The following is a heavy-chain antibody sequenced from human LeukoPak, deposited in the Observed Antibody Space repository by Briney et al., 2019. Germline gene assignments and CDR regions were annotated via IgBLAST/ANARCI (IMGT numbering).Heavy chain of an antibody. CDR3: ARDTALWTFDI. CDR1: GDSISSGSYY. V-gene: IGHV4-61*02. CDR2: IYTSGSTINNPSLKNT. Sequence: SETLSLTCTVSGDSISSGSYYCTWIRQPAGKGLEWIGRIYTSGSTINNPSLKNTNYNPSLKSRLTMSVDRSKNQFSLKMTSVTAAATAMYYCARDTALWTFDIWGQGTMVTVSS. D-gene: IGHD2-21*02. J-gene: IGHJ3*02.